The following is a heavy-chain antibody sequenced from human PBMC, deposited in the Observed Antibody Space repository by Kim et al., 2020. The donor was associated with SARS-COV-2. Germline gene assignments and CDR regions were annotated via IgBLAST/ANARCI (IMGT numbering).Heavy chain of an antibody. V-gene: IGHV4-61*08. CDR3: ARDKARSSSDCYSGMDV. CDR1: GGSVSVDDHF. J-gene: IGHJ6*02. CDR2: IYDTGST. Sequence: SETLSLTCTVSGGSVSVDDHFWIWIRQPPGKGLVWIGYIYDTGSTNYNPSLKRRVTISIDTSQNQFSLHLNSVTAADTAVYYCARDKARSSSDCYSGMDVGGLGATVPVS.